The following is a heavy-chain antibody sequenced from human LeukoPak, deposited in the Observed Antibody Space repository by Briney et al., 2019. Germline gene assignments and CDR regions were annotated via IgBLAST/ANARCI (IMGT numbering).Heavy chain of an antibody. Sequence: ASVKVSCKASGGTFSSYAINWVRQATGQGLEWMGWMNPNSGNTGYAQKFQGRVTMTRNTSISTAYMELSSLRSEDTVVYYCARLYYYGMDVWGQGTTVTVSS. CDR2: MNPNSGNT. CDR1: GGTFSSYA. J-gene: IGHJ6*02. V-gene: IGHV1-8*02. CDR3: ARLYYYGMDV.